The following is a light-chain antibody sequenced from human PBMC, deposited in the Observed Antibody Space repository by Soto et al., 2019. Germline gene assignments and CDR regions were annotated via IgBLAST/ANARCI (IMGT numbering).Light chain of an antibody. V-gene: IGKV3-20*01. CDR1: QVISSSY. J-gene: IGKJ1*01. CDR3: QQYGSSRWT. CDR2: GTS. Sequence: IVLTQSPGTLSLSAGERATLSCRASQVISSSYLGWYQQKPGQAPRLLIYGTSSRATGIPDRFSGSGSGTDFTLTISRLEPEDFAVYYCQQYGSSRWTFGQGTKVDIK.